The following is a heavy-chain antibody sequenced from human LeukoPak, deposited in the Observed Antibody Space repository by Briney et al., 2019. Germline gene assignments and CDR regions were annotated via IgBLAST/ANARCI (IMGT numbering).Heavy chain of an antibody. CDR2: ISISSSYI. CDR3: ARVKKRSYSYYYGMDV. D-gene: IGHD1-26*01. V-gene: IGHV3-21*01. Sequence: GGSLRLSCAASGFTFSSYSMNWVRQAPGKGLEWVSSISISSSYIYYADSVKGRFTISRDNAKNSLYLQMNSLRAEGTAVYYCARVKKRSYSYYYGMDVWGQGTTVTVSS. CDR1: GFTFSSYS. J-gene: IGHJ6*02.